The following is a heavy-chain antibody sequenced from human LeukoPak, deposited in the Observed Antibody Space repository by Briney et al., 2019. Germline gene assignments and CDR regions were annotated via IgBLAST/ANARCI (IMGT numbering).Heavy chain of an antibody. D-gene: IGHD6-6*01. CDR3: ARGRDSSSTFDY. V-gene: IGHV4-4*07. CDR1: GGSISDNY. Sequence: SETLSLTCSVSGGSISDNYWTWIRQPAGKGLEWIGRMFISGSPNYNPSLNSRVTMSLDTSNNQFSLRLSSVIAADTAVYYCARGRDSSSTFDYWGQGILVTVSS. CDR2: MFISGSP. J-gene: IGHJ4*02.